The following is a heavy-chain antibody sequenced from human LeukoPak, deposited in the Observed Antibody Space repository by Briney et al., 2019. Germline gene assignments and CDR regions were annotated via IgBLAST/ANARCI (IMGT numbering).Heavy chain of an antibody. Sequence: SETLSLTCTVSGVSITTYYWSWIRQPPGKGLEWIGYIYHSGSTNYNPSLKSRVTISVDTSKNEFSLKLTSVTAADTAVYYCARGARYSSSFFGTYYYYYMDVWGKGTTVTVSS. D-gene: IGHD6-13*01. CDR2: IYHSGST. J-gene: IGHJ6*03. CDR1: GVSITTYY. V-gene: IGHV4-59*13. CDR3: ARGARYSSSFFGTYYYYYMDV.